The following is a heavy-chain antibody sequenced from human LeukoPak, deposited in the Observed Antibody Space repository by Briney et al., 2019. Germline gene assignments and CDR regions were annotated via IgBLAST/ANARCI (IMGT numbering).Heavy chain of an antibody. D-gene: IGHD2-8*01. J-gene: IGHJ3*02. CDR2: ISSSGSTI. CDR1: GFTFSDYY. CDR3: ARDGDPPYGARGAFDI. V-gene: IGHV3-11*01. Sequence: GGSLRLSCAASGFTFSDYYMSWIRQAPGKGLEWVSYISSSGSTINYADSVKGRFTISRDNAKNSLYLQMNSLRAEDTAVYYCARDGDPPYGARGAFDIWGQGTMVTVSS.